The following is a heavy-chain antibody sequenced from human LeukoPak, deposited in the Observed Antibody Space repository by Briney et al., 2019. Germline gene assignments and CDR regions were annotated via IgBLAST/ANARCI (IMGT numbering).Heavy chain of an antibody. D-gene: IGHD3-10*01. CDR2: INPSGGST. Sequence: GASVKVSCKASGYTFINYYIHWVRQAPGQGLEWMGIINPSGGSTTYAQKIQGRVTLTADTSTSTVYMELSSLRSDDTSVYYCAREGYGSGRRLGMDVWGQGTTVTVSS. J-gene: IGHJ6*02. CDR3: AREGYGSGRRLGMDV. CDR1: GYTFINYY. V-gene: IGHV1-46*01.